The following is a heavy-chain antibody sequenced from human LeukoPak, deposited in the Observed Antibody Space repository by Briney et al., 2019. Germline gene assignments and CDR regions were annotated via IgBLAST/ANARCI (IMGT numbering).Heavy chain of an antibody. CDR1: GFTFSRYG. CDR3: AKDQRQWLRLSYYYYGMDV. Sequence: PGGSLRLSCAASGFTFSRYGMHWVRRSPGKGLEWVAFIRYDGSNKYYADSVKGRFTISRDNSKNTLYLQMNSLRAEDTAVYYCAKDQRQWLRLSYYYYGMDVWGQGTTVTVSS. V-gene: IGHV3-30*02. D-gene: IGHD5-12*01. J-gene: IGHJ6*02. CDR2: IRYDGSNK.